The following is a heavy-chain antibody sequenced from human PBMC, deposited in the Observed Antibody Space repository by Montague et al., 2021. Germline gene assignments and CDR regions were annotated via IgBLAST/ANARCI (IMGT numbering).Heavy chain of an antibody. J-gene: IGHJ6*03. CDR2: VSHGGRT. CDR3: ARERDRYYYMDI. CDR1: RSLINSDYY. V-gene: IGHV4-38-2*02. Sequence: SETLSLTCTVSRSLINSDYYWGWIRQPPGKGLERMGSVSHGGRTYYNPSLNSRVTISVDTSSNHFSLKLSSVTAADTAMYYCARERDRYYYMDIWGKGTTITVSS.